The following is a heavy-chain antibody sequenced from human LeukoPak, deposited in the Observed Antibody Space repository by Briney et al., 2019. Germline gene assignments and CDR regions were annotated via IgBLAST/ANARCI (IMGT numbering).Heavy chain of an antibody. V-gene: IGHV1-24*01. CDR3: ACHGSGSYDAFDI. CDR1: GYTLTELS. J-gene: IGHJ3*02. CDR2: FDPEDGET. D-gene: IGHD3-10*01. Sequence: ASVKVSCKVSGYTLTELSMHWVRQAPGKGLEWMGGFDPEDGETIYAQKFQGRVTMTEDTSTDTAYMELSSLRSEGTAVYYCACHGSGSYDAFDIWGQGTMVTVSS.